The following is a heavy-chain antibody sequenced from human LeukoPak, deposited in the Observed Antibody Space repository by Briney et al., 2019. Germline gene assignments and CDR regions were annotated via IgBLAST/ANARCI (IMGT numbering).Heavy chain of an antibody. CDR1: GFTFSSYG. V-gene: IGHV3-30*18. CDR3: AKDFPPRRRFPPASIMRGPFDY. J-gene: IGHJ4*02. Sequence: GRSLRLSCAASGFTFSSYGMHWVRQAPGKGLEWVAVISYDGSNKYYADSVKGRFTISRDNSKNTLYLQMNSLRAEDTAVYYLAKDFPPRRRFPPASIMRGPFDYWGQGTLVTVSS. CDR2: ISYDGSNK. D-gene: IGHD2-2*02.